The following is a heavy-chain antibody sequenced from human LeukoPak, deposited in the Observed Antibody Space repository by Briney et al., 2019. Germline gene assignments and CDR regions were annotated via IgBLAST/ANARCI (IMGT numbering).Heavy chain of an antibody. Sequence: ASVRLSCKVSGYTFTDYYMHWVQQAPGKGLEWMGLVDPEDGETIYAEKFQGRVTITADTSTDTAYMELSSLRSEGTAVYYCATLVKPRVVTTGDYWGQGTLVTVSS. CDR2: VDPEDGET. CDR1: GYTFTDYY. D-gene: IGHD3-22*01. CDR3: ATLVKPRVVTTGDY. V-gene: IGHV1-69-2*01. J-gene: IGHJ4*02.